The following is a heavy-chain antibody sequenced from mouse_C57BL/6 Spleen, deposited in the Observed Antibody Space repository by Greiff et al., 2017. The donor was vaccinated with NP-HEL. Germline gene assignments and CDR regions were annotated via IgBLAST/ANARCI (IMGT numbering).Heavy chain of an antibody. CDR1: GYTFTDYY. Sequence: EVQLQQSGPELVKPGASVKISCKASGYTFTDYYMNWVKQSHGKSLEWIGDINPNNGGTSYNQKFKGKATLTVDKSSSTAYMELRSLTSEDSAVYYCARRGEYYFDYWGQGTTLTVSS. CDR2: INPNNGGT. CDR3: ARRGEYYFDY. J-gene: IGHJ2*01. V-gene: IGHV1-26*01.